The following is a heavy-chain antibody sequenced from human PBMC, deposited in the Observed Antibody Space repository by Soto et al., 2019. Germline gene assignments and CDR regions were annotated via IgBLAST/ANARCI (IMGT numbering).Heavy chain of an antibody. J-gene: IGHJ2*01. Sequence: EVQVVESGDALVQPGGSLRVSCEGSGFTFSTYGMHWVRQAPGKGLEFVSSTSGSGRRTSYADSVKGRFIISRDNSKNTLYLQMGSLRIEDTGVYYCARGRGDYENWNFDLWGRGSLVTVSS. V-gene: IGHV3-64*02. CDR1: GFTFSTYG. CDR2: TSGSGRRT. D-gene: IGHD4-17*01. CDR3: ARGRGDYENWNFDL.